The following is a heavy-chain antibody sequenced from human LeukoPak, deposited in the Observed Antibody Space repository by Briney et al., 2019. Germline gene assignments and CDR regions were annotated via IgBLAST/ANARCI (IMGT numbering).Heavy chain of an antibody. J-gene: IGHJ4*02. D-gene: IGHD1-1*01. CDR3: ARVQLERGPLGY. CDR2: INPNSGGT. Sequence: ASVKVSCKASGYTFTGYYMHWVRQAPGQGLEWMGWINPNSGGTNYAQKFQGRVTMTRDTSISTAYMKLSRLRSDDTAVYYCARVQLERGPLGYWGQGTLVTVSS. V-gene: IGHV1-2*02. CDR1: GYTFTGYY.